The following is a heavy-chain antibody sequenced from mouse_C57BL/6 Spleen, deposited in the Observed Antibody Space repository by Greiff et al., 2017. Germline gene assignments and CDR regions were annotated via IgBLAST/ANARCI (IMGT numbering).Heavy chain of an antibody. CDR3: ARDGYFDY. J-gene: IGHJ2*01. Sequence: EVQGVESGGGLVKPGGSLKLSCAASGFTFSDYGMHWVRQAPEKGLEWVACISSGSSTIYYADTVKGRFTISRDKAKNTLFLKMTSLGSEDTAMYYCARDGYFDYWGQGTTLTVSS. CDR1: GFTFSDYG. V-gene: IGHV5-17*01. D-gene: IGHD2-3*01. CDR2: ISSGSSTI.